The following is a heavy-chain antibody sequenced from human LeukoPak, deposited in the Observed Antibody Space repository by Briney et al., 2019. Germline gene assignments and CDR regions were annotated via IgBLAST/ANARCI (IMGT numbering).Heavy chain of an antibody. D-gene: IGHD6-13*01. CDR2: IYYSGST. CDR1: GGSISSSSYY. J-gene: IGHJ5*02. Sequence: SETLSLTCTVSGGSISSSSYYWGWIRQPPGKGLEWIGSIYYSGSTYYNPSLKSRVTISVDTSKNQFSLKLSSVTAADTAVYYCAREFEQPKTRFDPWGQGTLVTVSS. CDR3: AREFEQPKTRFDP. V-gene: IGHV4-39*07.